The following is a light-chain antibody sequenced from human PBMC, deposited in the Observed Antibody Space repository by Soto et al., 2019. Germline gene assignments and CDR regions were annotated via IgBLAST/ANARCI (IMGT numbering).Light chain of an antibody. CDR2: GAS. CDR1: QSVSSSY. V-gene: IGKV3-20*01. J-gene: IGKJ1*01. Sequence: EIALTQSPGTLSLSPGERATLSCRASQSVSSSYLAWYQQKPGQAPRLLIYGASSRATGIPDRFSGSGSGTDFTLTISRLEPEDFAVYYCQQYGSSPPWWTFGQGTKVEIK. CDR3: QQYGSSPPWWT.